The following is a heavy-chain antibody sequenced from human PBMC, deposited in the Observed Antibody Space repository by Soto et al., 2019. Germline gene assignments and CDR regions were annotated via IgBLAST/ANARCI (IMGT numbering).Heavy chain of an antibody. CDR3: ARVGYCSSTSCYYYYYYGMDV. J-gene: IGHJ6*02. V-gene: IGHV1-69*01. Sequence: QVQLVQSGAEVKKPGSSVKVSCKASGGTFSSYAISWVRQAPGQGLECMGGIIPIFGTANYAKKFQGRVTITADESTSTAYMELSSVRSEYTVVYYCARVGYCSSTSCYYYYYYGMDVWGQGTTVTVSS. D-gene: IGHD2-2*01. CDR2: IIPIFGTA. CDR1: GGTFSSYA.